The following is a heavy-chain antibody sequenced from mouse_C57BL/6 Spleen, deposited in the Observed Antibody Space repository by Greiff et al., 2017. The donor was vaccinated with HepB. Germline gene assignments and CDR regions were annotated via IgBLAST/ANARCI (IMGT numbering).Heavy chain of an antibody. CDR2: ISSGSSTI. CDR3: TRPYYYGSSQYYFDY. V-gene: IGHV5-17*01. D-gene: IGHD1-1*01. CDR1: GFTFSDYG. Sequence: EVQGVESGGGLVKPGGSLKLSCAASGFTFSDYGMHWVRQAPEKGLEWVAYISSGSSTIYYADTVKGRFTISRDNAKNTLFLQMTSLRSEDTAMYYCTRPYYYGSSQYYFDYWGQGTTLTVSS. J-gene: IGHJ2*01.